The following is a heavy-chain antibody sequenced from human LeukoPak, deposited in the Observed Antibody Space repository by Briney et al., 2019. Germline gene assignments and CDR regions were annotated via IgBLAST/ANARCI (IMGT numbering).Heavy chain of an antibody. Sequence: PGGSLRLSCAASGFTFSSYEMNWVCQAPGKGLEWVSYISSSGSTIYYADSVKGRFTISRDNAKNSLYLQMNSLRDEDTAVYYCAKSEEGSGSYLGFDYWGQGTLVTVSS. D-gene: IGHD1-26*01. J-gene: IGHJ4*02. V-gene: IGHV3-48*03. CDR2: ISSSGSTI. CDR3: AKSEEGSGSYLGFDY. CDR1: GFTFSSYE.